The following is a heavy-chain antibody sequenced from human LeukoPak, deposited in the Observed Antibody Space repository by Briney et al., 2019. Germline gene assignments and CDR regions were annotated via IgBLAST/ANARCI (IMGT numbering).Heavy chain of an antibody. CDR1: GGSMSPYH. CDR3: ARAVSGRFDY. CDR2: IYYSGST. J-gene: IGHJ4*02. V-gene: IGHV4-59*08. Sequence: SETLYLTCTVSGGSMSPYHWGWIRQPPGKGLEWTGYIYYSGSTNYNPSLNSRVTISVDTSKNQFSLRLSSVTAADTAIYYCARAVSGRFDYWGQGTLVTVSS. D-gene: IGHD6-19*01.